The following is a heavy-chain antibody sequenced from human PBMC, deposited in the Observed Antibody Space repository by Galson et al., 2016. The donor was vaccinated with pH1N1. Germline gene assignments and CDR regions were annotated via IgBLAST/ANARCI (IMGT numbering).Heavy chain of an antibody. CDR2: ISWNSGTT. D-gene: IGHD3-9*01. CDR3: AKVRGFLSGYMDV. Sequence: SLRLSCAASGFAFSSYEMNWVRQAPGKGLEWVSGISWNSGTTGYADSVQGRFTVSRDNVKHSLYLQMNSLRPEDTALYYCAKVRGFLSGYMDVWGKGTTVTVSS. CDR1: GFAFSSYE. V-gene: IGHV3-9*01. J-gene: IGHJ6*04.